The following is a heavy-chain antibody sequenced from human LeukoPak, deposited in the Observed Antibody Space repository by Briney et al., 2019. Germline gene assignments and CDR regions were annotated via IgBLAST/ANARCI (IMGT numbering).Heavy chain of an antibody. D-gene: IGHD5-18*01. Sequence: GGSLRLSCAASGFTFSTYGMTWVRQAPGKGPEWVSAISGSGGSTYYADSVKGRFTISRDNAKNSLYLQMNSLRAEDTAVYYCARAITNYGYIFDYWGQGTLVTVSS. V-gene: IGHV3-23*01. CDR3: ARAITNYGYIFDY. CDR1: GFTFSTYG. J-gene: IGHJ4*02. CDR2: ISGSGGST.